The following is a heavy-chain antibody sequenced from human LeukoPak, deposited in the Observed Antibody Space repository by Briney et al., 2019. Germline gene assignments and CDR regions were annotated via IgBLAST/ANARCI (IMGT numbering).Heavy chain of an antibody. V-gene: IGHV3-23*01. CDR3: AKDPSWAVAGITSYFQH. CDR1: GFTFSSYA. CDR2: ISGSGGST. J-gene: IGHJ1*01. D-gene: IGHD6-19*01. Sequence: PGGSLRLSCAASGFTFSSYAMTWVRQAPGKGLEWVSVISGSGGSTFYADSVKGRFTTSRDNSKNTLYLQMNSLRAEDTAIYYCAKDPSWAVAGITSYFQHWGQGTLVTVSS.